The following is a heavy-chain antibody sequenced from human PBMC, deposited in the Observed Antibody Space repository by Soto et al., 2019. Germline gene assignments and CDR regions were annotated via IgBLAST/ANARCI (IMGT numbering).Heavy chain of an antibody. D-gene: IGHD3-16*01. V-gene: IGHV3-23*01. CDR2: ISRSGRST. J-gene: IGHJ1*01. CDR1: GFTFNTYA. CDR3: TKERGMGDTECFHH. Sequence: EVQVLESGGGLVQPGGSLRLSCAASGFTFNTYAMSWVRQAPGKGLEWVSSISRSGRSTYYADSVKGRVTISRDNSESTLYLQMNRLRIEDTAVYYCTKERGMGDTECFHHWGQGVLVIVSS.